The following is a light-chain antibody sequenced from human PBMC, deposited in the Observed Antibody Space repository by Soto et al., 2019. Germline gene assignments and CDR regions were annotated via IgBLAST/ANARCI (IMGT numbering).Light chain of an antibody. CDR2: DVS. J-gene: IGLJ2*01. Sequence: QSALTQPRSVSGSPGQSVTISCTGTSMDVGGYNYVSWYQQHPGKAPKLMIYDVSKRPSGVPDRYSGSKSGNTASLTISGLQAEDEAYYSCCSYAGSYVVFGGGTKLTVL. V-gene: IGLV2-11*01. CDR3: CSYAGSYVV. CDR1: SMDVGGYNY.